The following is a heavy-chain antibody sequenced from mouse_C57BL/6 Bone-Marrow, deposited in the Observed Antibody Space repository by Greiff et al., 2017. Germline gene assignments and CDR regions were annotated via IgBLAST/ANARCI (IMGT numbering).Heavy chain of an antibody. D-gene: IGHD3-2*02. J-gene: IGHJ4*01. CDR3: ERQSSGDPYAMDY. CDR1: GFTFSSYG. V-gene: IGHV5-6*01. CDR2: ISSGGSYT. Sequence: EVQRVESGGDLVKPGGSLKLSCAASGFTFSSYGMSWVRQTPDKRLEWVATISSGGSYTYYPDSVKGRFTISRDNAKNTLYLQMSSLKSEDTAMYYCERQSSGDPYAMDYWGQGTSVTVSS.